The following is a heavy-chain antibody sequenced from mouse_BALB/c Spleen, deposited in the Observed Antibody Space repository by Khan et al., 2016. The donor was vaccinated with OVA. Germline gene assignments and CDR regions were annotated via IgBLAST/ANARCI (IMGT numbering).Heavy chain of an antibody. J-gene: IGHJ3*01. CDR2: INTYTGEP. CDR3: ARSNGKCWFAY. CDR1: GYTFTNYG. V-gene: IGHV9-3-1*01. D-gene: IGHD2-1*01. Sequence: QIQLVQSGPELKKPGETVKISCKASGYTFTNYGMNWVKQAPGKGLKWMGWINTYTGEPTYADDFKGRFAFSLETSASTAYLQINNLKNEDTATYFCARSNGKCWFAYWGQGTLVTVSA.